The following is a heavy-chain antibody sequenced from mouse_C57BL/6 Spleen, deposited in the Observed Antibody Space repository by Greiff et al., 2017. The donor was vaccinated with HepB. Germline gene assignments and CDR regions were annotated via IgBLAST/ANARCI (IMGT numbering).Heavy chain of an antibody. D-gene: IGHD2-4*01. J-gene: IGHJ2*01. V-gene: IGHV1-54*01. CDR3: ARRRYYDYGNFVY. CDR1: GYAFTNYL. Sequence: VQLQQAGAELVRPGTSVKVSCKASGYAFTNYLIEWVKQRPGQGLEWIGVINPGSGGTNYNEKFKGKATLTADKPSSTAYMQHSSLTSEDSSVYFCARRRYYDYGNFVYWGQGTTLTVSS. CDR2: INPGSGGT.